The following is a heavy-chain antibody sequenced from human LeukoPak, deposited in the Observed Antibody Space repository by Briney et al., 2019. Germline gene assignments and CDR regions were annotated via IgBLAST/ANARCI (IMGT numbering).Heavy chain of an antibody. CDR1: GLTFSDYG. CDR2: ISGSGGST. Sequence: GGSLRLSCAASGLTFSDYGMGWVRQAPGKGLEWVSAISGSGGSTYYADSVKGRFTISRDNSKNTLYLQMNSLRAEDTAVYYCAKFSFGSIAVSWGQGTLVTVSS. CDR3: AKFSFGSIAVS. J-gene: IGHJ5*02. D-gene: IGHD6-19*01. V-gene: IGHV3-23*01.